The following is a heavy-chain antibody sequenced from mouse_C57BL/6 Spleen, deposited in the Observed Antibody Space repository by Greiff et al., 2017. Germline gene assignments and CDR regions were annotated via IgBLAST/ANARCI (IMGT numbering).Heavy chain of an antibody. V-gene: IGHV2-2*01. D-gene: IGHD2-4*01. Sequence: QVQLQQSGPGLVQPSQSLSITCTVSGFSLTSYGVHWVRQSPGKGLEWLGVLWSGGSTDYNAAFISRLSISKDNSKSQVFFKMNSLQADDTAIYYCARERDNYDGFAYWGQGTLVTVSA. CDR1: GFSLTSYG. CDR3: ARERDNYDGFAY. CDR2: LWSGGST. J-gene: IGHJ3*01.